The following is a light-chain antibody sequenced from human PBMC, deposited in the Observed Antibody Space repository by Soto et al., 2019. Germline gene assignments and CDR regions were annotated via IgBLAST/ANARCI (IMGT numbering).Light chain of an antibody. V-gene: IGLV1-40*01. J-gene: IGLJ2*01. CDR2: GNS. CDR3: QSYDRSLSGSVV. CDR1: SSNIGAGYD. Sequence: QSVLTQPPSVSGAPGQRVTISCTGSSSNIGAGYDVHWYQQLPGTAPKLLIYGNSNRPSGVPDRFSGSKSGTSASLAITVLQAEDEADYYCQSYDRSLSGSVVFGGGTKVTVL.